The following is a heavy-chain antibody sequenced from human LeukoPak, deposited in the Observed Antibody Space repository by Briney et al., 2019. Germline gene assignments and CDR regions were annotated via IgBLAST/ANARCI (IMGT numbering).Heavy chain of an antibody. J-gene: IGHJ3*02. V-gene: IGHV4-39*01. Sequence: SSETLSLTCSVSGGTISSANYLWGWIRQSPGKGLERTGSIHYSGSTYYDASFKSRVTMSVDTSKNQFSLKLSSVTAADTAVYYCARHYRGALAGTMGAFDIWGQGTMVTVSS. CDR1: GGTISSANYL. CDR2: IHYSGST. D-gene: IGHD6-19*01. CDR3: ARHYRGALAGTMGAFDI.